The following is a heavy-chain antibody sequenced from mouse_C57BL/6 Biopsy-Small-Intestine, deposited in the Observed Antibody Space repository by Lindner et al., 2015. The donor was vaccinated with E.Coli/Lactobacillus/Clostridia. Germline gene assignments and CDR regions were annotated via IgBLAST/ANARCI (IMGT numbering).Heavy chain of an antibody. CDR1: GYAFTSYV. D-gene: IGHD2-12*01. CDR2: INPYNDGT. J-gene: IGHJ4*01. Sequence: VQLQESGPELIKPGASVKMSCKASGYAFTSYVMYWVKQKPGQGLEWIGYINPYNDGTKYNEKFKGKATVTSDKSSSTAYMELSSLTSEDSAVYYCARNSYYKYDPMDYWGQGTSVTVSS. CDR3: ARNSYYKYDPMDY. V-gene: IGHV1-14*01.